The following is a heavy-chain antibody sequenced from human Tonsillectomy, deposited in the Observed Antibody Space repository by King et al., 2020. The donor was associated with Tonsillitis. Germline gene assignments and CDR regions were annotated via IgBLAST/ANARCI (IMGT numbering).Heavy chain of an antibody. Sequence: VQLVESGGGLVQPGGSLRLSCAASGFTFSSSAMTWVRQAPGKGLEWVSGISGSGGRTNYADSVKGRFTISRDNSKNTLYLQMNILGAEDTALYYCAKVVSTATVYYFDYWGQGTLVTVSS. CDR2: ISGSGGRT. V-gene: IGHV3-23*04. D-gene: IGHD5-18*01. CDR1: GFTFSSSA. CDR3: AKVVSTATVYYFDY. J-gene: IGHJ4*02.